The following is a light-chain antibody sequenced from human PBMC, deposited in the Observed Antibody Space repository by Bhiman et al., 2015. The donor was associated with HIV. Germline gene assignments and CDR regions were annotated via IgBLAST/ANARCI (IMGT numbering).Light chain of an antibody. V-gene: IGLV1-44*01. CDR2: RSN. CDR1: SSNIGDST. Sequence: QSVLTQPPSASGTPGQRVTISCSGSSSNIGDSTVNWYQQLPGTAPKLLIYRSNQRPSGVPDRFSGSKSGTSASLAISGLQAEDEADYYCVAWDDSLNGVVFGGGTKLTVL. J-gene: IGLJ2*01. CDR3: VAWDDSLNGVV.